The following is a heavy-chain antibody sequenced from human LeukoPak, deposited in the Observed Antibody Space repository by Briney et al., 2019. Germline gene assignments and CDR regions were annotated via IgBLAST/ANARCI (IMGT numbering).Heavy chain of an antibody. D-gene: IGHD2-2*01. V-gene: IGHV3-23*01. J-gene: IGHJ5*02. Sequence: PGGSLRLSCAASGFTFSSYGMNWVRQAPGKGLEWVSAISGSGGSTYYADSVKGRFTISRDNSKNTLYLQMNSLRAEDTAVYYCAKVAVRDIVVVPAAPTPTWFDPWGQGTLVTVSS. CDR3: AKVAVRDIVVVPAAPTPTWFDP. CDR1: GFTFSSYG. CDR2: ISGSGGST.